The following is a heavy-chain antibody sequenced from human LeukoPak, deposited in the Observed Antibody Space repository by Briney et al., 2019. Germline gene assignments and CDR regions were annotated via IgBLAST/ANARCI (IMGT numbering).Heavy chain of an antibody. D-gene: IGHD6-13*01. Sequence: PSQTLSLTCTVSGGSISSGGYYWSWIRQPPGKGLEWIGYIYYSGSTNYNPSLKSRVTISVDTSKNQFSLKLSSVTAADTAVYYCAREGYAADFDYWGQGTLVTVSS. V-gene: IGHV4-61*08. CDR3: AREGYAADFDY. J-gene: IGHJ4*02. CDR2: IYYSGST. CDR1: GGSISSGGYY.